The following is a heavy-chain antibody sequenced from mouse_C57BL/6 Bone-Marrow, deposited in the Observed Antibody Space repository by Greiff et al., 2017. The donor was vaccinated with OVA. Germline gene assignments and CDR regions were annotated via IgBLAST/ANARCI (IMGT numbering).Heavy chain of an antibody. Sequence: VQLQQSGAELVRPGASVTLSCKASGYTFTDYEMHWVKQTPVHGLEWIGAIDPETGGTAYNQKFKGKAILTADKSSSTAYMELRSLTSEDSAVYYCTRNYGSSYVGVHWYAMDYWGQGTSVTVSS. CDR2: IDPETGGT. D-gene: IGHD1-1*01. CDR1: GYTFTDYE. V-gene: IGHV1-15*01. J-gene: IGHJ4*01. CDR3: TRNYGSSYVGVHWYAMDY.